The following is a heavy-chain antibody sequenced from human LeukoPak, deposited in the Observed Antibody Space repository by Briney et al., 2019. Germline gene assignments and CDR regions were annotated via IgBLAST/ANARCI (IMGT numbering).Heavy chain of an antibody. V-gene: IGHV4-34*01. CDR3: ARVRAVAGTPPDY. D-gene: IGHD6-19*01. CDR1: GGSFSGYY. J-gene: IGHJ4*02. Sequence: SETLSLTCAVYGGSFSGYYWSWIRQPPGKGLEWIGEINHSGSTNYNPSLKSRVTISVDTSKNQFSLKMRSVTAADTAVYYCARVRAVAGTPPDYGGQGTLVTVSS. CDR2: INHSGST.